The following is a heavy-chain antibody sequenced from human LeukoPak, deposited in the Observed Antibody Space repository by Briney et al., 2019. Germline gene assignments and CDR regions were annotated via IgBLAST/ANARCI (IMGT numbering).Heavy chain of an antibody. J-gene: IGHJ4*02. CDR3: VRDNPRCCGVIPSNIDDY. D-gene: IGHD2/OR15-2a*01. CDR2: IKQDGSEK. CDR1: GFTFSSYW. V-gene: IGHV3-7*01. Sequence: GGSLRLSCAASGFTFSSYWMSWVRQAPGKGLEWVANIKQDGSEKYYVDSVKGRFTISRDNAKNSLYLQMNSLRAEDTAVYYCVRDNPRCCGVIPSNIDDYWGQGTLVTVSS.